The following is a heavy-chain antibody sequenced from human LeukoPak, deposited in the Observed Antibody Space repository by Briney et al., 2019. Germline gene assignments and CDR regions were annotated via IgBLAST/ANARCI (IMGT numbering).Heavy chain of an antibody. CDR2: MNPNSGNT. Sequence: ASVKVSCKASGYSFTSYDINWVRQAPGQGLEWMGWMNPNSGNTGYAQKFPGRVTMTRNTPISTPYMELSSLRCEHTAVQYCARGFLRAYRVSWYYFDYWGQGTLVTVSS. J-gene: IGHJ4*02. CDR3: ARGFLRAYRVSWYYFDY. CDR1: GYSFTSYD. V-gene: IGHV1-8*01. D-gene: IGHD6-13*01.